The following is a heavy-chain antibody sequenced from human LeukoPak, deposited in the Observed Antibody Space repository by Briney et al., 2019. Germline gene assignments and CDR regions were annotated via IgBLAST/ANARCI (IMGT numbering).Heavy chain of an antibody. D-gene: IGHD6-13*01. CDR2: IEQDSSAT. V-gene: IGHV3-23*01. J-gene: IGHJ4*02. Sequence: GGSLRLSCEASGFTFSLCAMTCVRQAPGRGLEWVSTIEQDSSATYSADSVRGLFAISRDNSKNTLSPQLNSLTAEDTAMYYCVKDEGCLITHWYRQYWGQGTPVSVSS. CDR1: GFTFSLCA. CDR3: VKDEGCLITHWYRQY.